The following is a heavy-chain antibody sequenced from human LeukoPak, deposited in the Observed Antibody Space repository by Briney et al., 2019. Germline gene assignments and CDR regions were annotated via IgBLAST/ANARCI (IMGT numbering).Heavy chain of an antibody. J-gene: IGHJ4*02. CDR3: ARATLLSIAVAGTPFDY. V-gene: IGHV3-23*01. D-gene: IGHD6-19*01. CDR1: GFTLGNYA. CDR2: ISGNGYNT. Sequence: GGSLRLSCAASGFTLGNYAMSWVRQAPGKGLEWVSAISGNGYNTYYADSVKGRFTISSETSGNTLYLQMNSLRAEDTAVYYCARATLLSIAVAGTPFDYWGQGTLVTVSS.